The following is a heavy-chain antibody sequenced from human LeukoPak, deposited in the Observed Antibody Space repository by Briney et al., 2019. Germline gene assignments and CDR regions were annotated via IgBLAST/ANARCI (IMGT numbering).Heavy chain of an antibody. V-gene: IGHV1-2*02. D-gene: IGHD2-21*02. J-gene: IGHJ4*02. Sequence: ASVKVSCKASGFTFTGSYIHWVRQAPGQGLEWMGYSNPHSGGTNSPQKFQGRVTMTTDTSISAAYMELSSLISDDTAMYYCVREGNELLSKNFDYWGQGTLVTVSS. CDR1: GFTFTGSY. CDR3: VREGNELLSKNFDY. CDR2: SNPHSGGT.